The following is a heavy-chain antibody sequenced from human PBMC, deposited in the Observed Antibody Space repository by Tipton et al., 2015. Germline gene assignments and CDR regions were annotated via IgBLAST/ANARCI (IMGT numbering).Heavy chain of an antibody. CDR3: ARVPFDYFDY. CDR1: GDSISSGGYY. CDR2: SYYSGST. Sequence: TLSLTCTVSGDSISSGGYYWGWSRQYPGKGLEWLGYSYYSGSTYYNPSLKSRLTISVDMSKNQFSLKLSSVTAADTAVYYCARVPFDYFDYWGQGILVTVSS. V-gene: IGHV4-31*03. J-gene: IGHJ4*02.